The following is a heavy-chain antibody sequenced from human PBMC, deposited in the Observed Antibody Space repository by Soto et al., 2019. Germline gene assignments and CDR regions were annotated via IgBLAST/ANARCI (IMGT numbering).Heavy chain of an antibody. CDR1: GFTFSSYT. J-gene: IGHJ4*02. CDR2: ISSSSTYI. D-gene: IGHD2-15*01. V-gene: IGHV3-21*01. CDR3: ARPSTPVVVVAATLVL. Sequence: EVQLVESGGGLVKPGGSLRLSCADSGFTFSSYTMNWVRQAPGKGLEWVSSISSSSTYIYYADSVKGRFTISRDNAKNSLYLQRNSLRAEDTAVYFCARPSTPVVVVAATLVLWGQGTLVTVSS.